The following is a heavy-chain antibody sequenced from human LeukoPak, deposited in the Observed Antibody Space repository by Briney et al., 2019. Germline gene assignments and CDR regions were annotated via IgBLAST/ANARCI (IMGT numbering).Heavy chain of an antibody. Sequence: PGGSLRPSCAASGFTFSSYGMHWVRQAPGKGLEWVAVIWYDGSNKYCADSVKGRFTISRDNSKNTLYLQMNSLRAEDTAVYYCAKEGELMTYNWFDPWGQGTLVTVSS. CDR3: AKEGELMTYNWFDP. J-gene: IGHJ5*02. CDR2: IWYDGSNK. CDR1: GFTFSSYG. V-gene: IGHV3-33*06. D-gene: IGHD3-16*01.